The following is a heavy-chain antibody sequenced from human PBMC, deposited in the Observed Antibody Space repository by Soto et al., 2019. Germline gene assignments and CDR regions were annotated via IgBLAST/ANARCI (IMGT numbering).Heavy chain of an antibody. CDR1: GGSFSGYY. Sequence: SETLSLTCAVYGGSFSGYYWSWIRQPPGKGLEWIGEINHSGSTNYNPSLKSRVTISVDTSKNQFSLKLSSVTAADTAVYYCARQSFGDDWGQGTLVTVSS. CDR2: INHSGST. V-gene: IGHV4-34*01. CDR3: ARQSFGDD. D-gene: IGHD3-10*01. J-gene: IGHJ4*02.